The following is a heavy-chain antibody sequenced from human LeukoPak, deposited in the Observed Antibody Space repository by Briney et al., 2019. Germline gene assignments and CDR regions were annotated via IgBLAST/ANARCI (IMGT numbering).Heavy chain of an antibody. CDR3: ARGGTAYYDILTGHYPNSFYYGMDV. CDR2: INHSGST. CDR1: GGSFSGYY. V-gene: IGHV4-34*01. D-gene: IGHD3-9*01. J-gene: IGHJ6*02. Sequence: SETLSLTCAVYGGSFSGYYWSWIRQPPGKGLVWIGEINHSGSTNYNPSLKSRVTISVDTSKNQFSLKLSSVTAADTAVYYCARGGTAYYDILTGHYPNSFYYGMDVWGQGTTVTVSS.